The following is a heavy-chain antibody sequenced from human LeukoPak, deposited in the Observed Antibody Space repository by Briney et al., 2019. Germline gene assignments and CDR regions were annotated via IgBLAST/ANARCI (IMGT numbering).Heavy chain of an antibody. J-gene: IGHJ4*02. CDR3: ARDNNADY. CDR2: IPFDESNK. V-gene: IGHV3-30*03. D-gene: IGHD1/OR15-1a*01. CDR1: GSTFSSYS. Sequence: PGGSLRLSCAASGSTFSSYSMNWVRQAPGKGLEWVAVIPFDESNKYYTDSVKGRFTISRDNSNNTLYLQMNSLRPDDTAVYFCARDNNADYWGQGTLVTVSS.